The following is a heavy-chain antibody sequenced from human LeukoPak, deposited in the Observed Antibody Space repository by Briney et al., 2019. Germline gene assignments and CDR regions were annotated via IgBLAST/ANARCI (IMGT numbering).Heavy chain of an antibody. CDR2: ISYSGNT. J-gene: IGHJ4*02. CDR3: ARIDTGGADC. V-gene: IGHV4-31*02. D-gene: IGHD2-8*02. CDR1: GGSVNSGGSY. Sequence: SETLSLTCTVSGGSVNSGGSYWTWIRQHPGKGLEWIGYISYSGNTCYSPSLKSRITISVDTSKNQFSLKLSSVTAADTAVYYCARIDTGGADCWGQGTMVTVSS.